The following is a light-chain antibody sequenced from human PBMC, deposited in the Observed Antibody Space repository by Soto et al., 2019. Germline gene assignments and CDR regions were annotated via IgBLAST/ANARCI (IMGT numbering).Light chain of an antibody. CDR2: ASS. J-gene: IGKJ1*01. Sequence: EIVLTQSPGTLSLSPGERATLSCRATQSVSNSYLSWYQKKPGQAPRLLIYASSSRATGIPDRFSGSGAGTDVTRTICRLEPEDFSVYYCQQYDSSPTTFGQGTKVEIK. V-gene: IGKV3-20*01. CDR3: QQYDSSPTT. CDR1: QSVSNSY.